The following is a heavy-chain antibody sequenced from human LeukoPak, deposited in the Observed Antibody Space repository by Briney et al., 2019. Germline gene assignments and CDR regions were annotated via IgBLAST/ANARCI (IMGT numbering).Heavy chain of an antibody. CDR1: GFTFSSYA. V-gene: IGHV4-34*01. D-gene: IGHD4-4*01. CDR2: INHSGST. J-gene: IGHJ6*02. CDR3: ARGVQYHYYYYYGMDV. Sequence: GSLRLSCAASGFTFSSYAMSWVRQPPGKGLEWIGEINHSGSTNYNPSLKSRVTISVDTSKNQFSLKLSSVTAADTAVYYCARGVQYHYYYYYGMDVWGQGTTVTVSS.